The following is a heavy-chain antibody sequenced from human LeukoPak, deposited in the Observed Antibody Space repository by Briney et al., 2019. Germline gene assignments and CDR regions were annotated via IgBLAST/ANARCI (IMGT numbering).Heavy chain of an antibody. CDR3: ANEYSKGDV. CDR2: ISGSGTST. D-gene: IGHD4-11*01. V-gene: IGHV3-23*01. J-gene: IGHJ3*01. CDR1: GFTFSNHV. Sequence: PGGSLRLSCVASGFTFSNHVMNWVRQAPGKGLECVSSISGSGTSTYYADSVKGRFTSSRDNSKNTLYLQMDSLRAEDTAIYYCANEYSKGDVWGQGTTVTVSS.